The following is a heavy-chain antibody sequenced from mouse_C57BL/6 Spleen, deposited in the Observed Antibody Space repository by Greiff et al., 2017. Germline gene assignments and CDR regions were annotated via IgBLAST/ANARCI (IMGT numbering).Heavy chain of an antibody. CDR3: ARAPITTVVATNYAIDY. V-gene: IGHV3-6*01. D-gene: IGHD1-1*01. CDR2: ISYDGSN. Sequence: EVHLVESGPGLVKPSQSLSLTCSVTGYSITSGYYWNWIRQFPGNKLEWMGYISYDGSNNYNPSLKNPISITRDTSKNQFFLKLNSVTTEDTATYYCARAPITTVVATNYAIDYWGQGTSVTVSS. CDR1: GYSITSGYY. J-gene: IGHJ4*01.